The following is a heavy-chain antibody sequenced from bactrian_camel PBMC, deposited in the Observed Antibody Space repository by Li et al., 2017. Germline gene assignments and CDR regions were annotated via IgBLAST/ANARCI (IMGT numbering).Heavy chain of an antibody. CDR2: IDNHGSV. D-gene: IGHD6*01. Sequence: QVQLVESGGGSVQPGGSLRLSCVTSASTYYSNCMAWFRQAPGKEREVVATIDNHGSVSFQRFVLGRFTISRDNAKNTLYLQMDRLKSEDTAMYYCAADSAYGESWSCRLGDFRYWVHPVWGQGTQVTVS. CDR3: AADSAYGESWSCRLGDFRYWVHPV. CDR1: ASTYYSNC. V-gene: IGHV3S53*01. J-gene: IGHJ4*01.